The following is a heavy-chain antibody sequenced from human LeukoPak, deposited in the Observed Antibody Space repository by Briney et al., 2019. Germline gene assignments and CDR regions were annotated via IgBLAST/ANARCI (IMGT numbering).Heavy chain of an antibody. D-gene: IGHD4-23*01. CDR2: INPSGGST. V-gene: IGHV1-46*01. Sequence: ASVKVSCKASGYTFTSYYMHWVRQAPGQELEWMGIINPSGGSTSYAQKFQGRVTMTRDMSTSTVYMELSSLRSEDTAVYYYARDRLPMTTVVHNWFDPWGQGTLVTVSS. J-gene: IGHJ5*02. CDR3: ARDRLPMTTVVHNWFDP. CDR1: GYTFTSYY.